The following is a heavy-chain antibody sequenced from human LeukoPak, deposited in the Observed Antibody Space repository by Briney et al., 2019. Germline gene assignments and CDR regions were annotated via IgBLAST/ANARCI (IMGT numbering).Heavy chain of an antibody. CDR3: AKAVVLLWFGGDAFDV. V-gene: IGHV3-23*01. CDR1: GFTFSNYA. Sequence: GGSLRLSCAASGFTFSNYAMNWVRQAPGKGLEWVSGSNGSGDNTDYADSVKGRFTISRDNSKNKLYLQMTSLRAEDTAVYYCAKAVVLLWFGGDAFDVWGQGTMVTASS. CDR2: SNGSGDNT. D-gene: IGHD3-10*01. J-gene: IGHJ3*01.